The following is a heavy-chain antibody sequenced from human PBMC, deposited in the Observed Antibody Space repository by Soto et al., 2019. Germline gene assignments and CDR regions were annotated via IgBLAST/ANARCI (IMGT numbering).Heavy chain of an antibody. CDR1: GYTFTSYA. CDR2: INAGNGNT. D-gene: IGHD3-22*01. V-gene: IGHV1-3*01. CDR3: ARDYDSSGYPNYFDY. Sequence: QVQLVQSGAEVKKPGASVKVSCKASGYTFTSYAMHWVRQAPGQRLEWMGWINAGNGNTKYSQKFQGRVTITRDTSESTAYMELSSLRSEDTAVYYCARDYDSSGYPNYFDYWGQGTLVTVSS. J-gene: IGHJ4*02.